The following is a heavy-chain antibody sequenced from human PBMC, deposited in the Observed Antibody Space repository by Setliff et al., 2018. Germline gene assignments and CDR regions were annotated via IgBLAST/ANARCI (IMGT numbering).Heavy chain of an antibody. CDR3: ARGGERYYSAS. CDR2: VYYSGAA. CDR1: GGSFSTYY. Sequence: SETLSLTCTVSGGSFSTYYWSWIRQAPGKGLEWIGHVYYSGAANYNPSLKSRVTVSVDTSKNQFSLKLSSVTAADTAVYYCARGGERYYSASWGQGTLVTVSS. V-gene: IGHV4-59*12. D-gene: IGHD1-20*01. J-gene: IGHJ4*02.